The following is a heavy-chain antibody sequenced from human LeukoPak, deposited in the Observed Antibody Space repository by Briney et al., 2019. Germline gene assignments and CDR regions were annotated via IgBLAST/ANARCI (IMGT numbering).Heavy chain of an antibody. CDR3: ARNPNDYGDLYFDY. J-gene: IGHJ4*02. Sequence: ASVKVSXKASGGTFSSYAISWVRQAPGQGLEWMGRIIPIFGTANYAQKFQGRVTITTDESTSTAYMELSSLRSEDTAVYYCARNPNDYGDLYFDYWGQGTLVTVSS. D-gene: IGHD4-17*01. CDR1: GGTFSSYA. V-gene: IGHV1-69*05. CDR2: IIPIFGTA.